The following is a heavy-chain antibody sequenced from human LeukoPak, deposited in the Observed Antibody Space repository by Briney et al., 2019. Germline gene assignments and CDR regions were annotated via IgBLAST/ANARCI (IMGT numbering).Heavy chain of an antibody. CDR3: ARWTYSSGWDAGFDY. J-gene: IGHJ4*02. V-gene: IGHV4-34*01. D-gene: IGHD6-19*01. CDR1: GGSFSGYY. CDR2: INHSGST. Sequence: SETLSLTCAVYGGSFSGYYWSWIRQPPGKGLEWIGEINHSGSTNYNPSLKSRVTISVDTSKNQFSLKLSSVTAADTAVYYCARWTYSSGWDAGFDYWGQGTLVTVSS.